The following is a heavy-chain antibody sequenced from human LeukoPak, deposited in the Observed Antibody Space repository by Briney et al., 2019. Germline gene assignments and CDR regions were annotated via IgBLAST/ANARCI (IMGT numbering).Heavy chain of an antibody. J-gene: IGHJ6*03. CDR2: ISSSSSTI. CDR1: GFTFSSYS. Sequence: GGSLRLSCAASGFTFSSYSMNWVRQAPGKGLEWVSYISSSSSTIYYADSVKGRFTISRDNAKNSLYLQMNSLRAEDTAVYYCARAELERRLHSYYYMDVWGKGTTVTVSS. V-gene: IGHV3-48*01. D-gene: IGHD1-1*01. CDR3: ARAELERRLHSYYYMDV.